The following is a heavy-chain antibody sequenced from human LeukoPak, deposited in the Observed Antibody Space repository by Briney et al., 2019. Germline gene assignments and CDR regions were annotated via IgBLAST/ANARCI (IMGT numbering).Heavy chain of an antibody. D-gene: IGHD4-11*01. J-gene: IGHJ4*02. CDR3: ARDLDPYSSYVW. V-gene: IGHV3-7*01. Sequence: GGSLRLSCAASGFTFSDYYMSWIRQAPGKGLEWVANIKQDGSEKYYVDSVKGRFTISRDNAKNSLYLQMNSLRAEDTAVYYCARDLDPYSSYVWGGQGTLVTVSS. CDR1: GFTFSDYY. CDR2: IKQDGSEK.